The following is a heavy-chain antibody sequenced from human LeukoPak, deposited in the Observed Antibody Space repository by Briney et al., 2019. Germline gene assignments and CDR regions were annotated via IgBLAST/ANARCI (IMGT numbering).Heavy chain of an antibody. J-gene: IGHJ6*02. CDR2: MNPNSGNT. V-gene: IGHV1-8*01. Sequence: ASVKVSCKASGYTFTSYDINWVRQATGQGLEWMGWMNPNSGNTGYAQKFQGRVTMTRNTSISTAYMELSSLRSEDTAVYYCAREGITGTTGHYYYYGMGVWGQGTTVTVSS. CDR3: AREGITGTTGHYYYYGMGV. CDR1: GYTFTSYD. D-gene: IGHD1-7*01.